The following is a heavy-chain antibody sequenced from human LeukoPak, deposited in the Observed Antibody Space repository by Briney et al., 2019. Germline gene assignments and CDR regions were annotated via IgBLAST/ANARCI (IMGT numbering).Heavy chain of an antibody. CDR2: ISSSGSTI. J-gene: IGHJ4*02. CDR1: GFTFSDYY. CDR3: ARDPNVLGITPYYFDF. Sequence: KAGGSLRLSCAASGFTFSDYYMSWIRQAPGKGLEWVSYISSSGSTIYYADSVKGRFTISRDNAKNSLFLKTDTLRGDDTGIYYCARDPNVLGITPYYFDFWGQGTLVTVSS. D-gene: IGHD3-10*02. V-gene: IGHV3-11*04.